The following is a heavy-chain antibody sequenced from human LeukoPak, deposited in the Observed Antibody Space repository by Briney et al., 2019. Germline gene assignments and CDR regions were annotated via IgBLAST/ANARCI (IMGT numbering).Heavy chain of an antibody. CDR1: GYTFTSYD. V-gene: IGHV1-8*01. D-gene: IGHD6-13*01. Sequence: ASVKVSCKASGYTFTSYDINWVRQATGQGLEWMGWMNPNSGNTGYAQKFQGRVTMTRNTSISTAYMELSSLRSEDTAVYYCARALPRSQQLVRTGNYYYGLDVWGPGTTVTVSS. CDR2: MNPNSGNT. J-gene: IGHJ6*02. CDR3: ARALPRSQQLVRTGNYYYGLDV.